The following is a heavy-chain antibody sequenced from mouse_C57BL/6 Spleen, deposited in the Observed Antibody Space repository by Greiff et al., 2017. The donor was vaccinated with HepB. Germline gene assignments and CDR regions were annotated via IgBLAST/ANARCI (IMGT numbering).Heavy chain of an antibody. CDR1: GYSITSGYY. CDR2: ISYDGSN. V-gene: IGHV3-6*01. Sequence: EVQRVESGPGLVKPSQSLSLTCSVTGYSITSGYYWNWIRQFPGNKLEWMGYISYDGSNNYNPSLKNRISITRDTSKNQFFLKLNSVTTEDTATYYCARDLYYYGSSYDYFDYWGQGTTLTVSS. CDR3: ARDLYYYGSSYDYFDY. D-gene: IGHD1-1*01. J-gene: IGHJ2*01.